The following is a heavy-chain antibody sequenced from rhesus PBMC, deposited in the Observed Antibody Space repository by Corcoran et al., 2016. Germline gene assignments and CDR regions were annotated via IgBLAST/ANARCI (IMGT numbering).Heavy chain of an antibody. Sequence: QVQLQEPGPGLVTPSETLSLTCAGSGYSISSTYWSWIRPPPRKGLEWIGYISGGSGRTCYHPSLQGRVTISTPSSKNQFSLKLISVTAADTALYYCASRRSGGWSWRCDVWGPGILVTFSS. CDR3: ASRRSGGWSWRCDV. CDR2: ISGGSGRT. V-gene: IGHV4-147*01. J-gene: IGHJ5-1*01. D-gene: IGHD6-37*01. CDR1: GYSISSTY.